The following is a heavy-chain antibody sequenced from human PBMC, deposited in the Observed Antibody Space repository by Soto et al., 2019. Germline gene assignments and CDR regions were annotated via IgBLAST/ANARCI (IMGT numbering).Heavy chain of an antibody. V-gene: IGHV3-23*01. CDR2: ISGSGGST. Sequence: VQLLESGGGLVQPGGSLRLSCAASGFTFSNYAMSWVRQAPGKGLEWVSSISGSGGSTYYADSVKGRFTVSRDNSKNTVYLQMNRLRIEDTAVYYWAKEATRSAIHLDYRGQGTLVTVSS. CDR1: GFTFSNYA. J-gene: IGHJ4*02. CDR3: AKEATRSAIHLDY. D-gene: IGHD3-3*01.